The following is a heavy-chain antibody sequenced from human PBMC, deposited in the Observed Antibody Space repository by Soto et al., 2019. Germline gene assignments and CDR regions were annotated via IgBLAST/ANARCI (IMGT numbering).Heavy chain of an antibody. Sequence: QVQLVESGGCVVQPGRSLRLSCAASGFSFSISPMHWVRQAPGKGPEWVALISYDGTNKFYADSVKGRFTISRDNSKSTLYLQVDSRRPEDAAVYYCARDPKTSGGQHWAFNYFDSWGQGTLVTVSS. CDR3: ARDPKTSGGQHWAFNYFDS. D-gene: IGHD7-27*01. CDR2: ISYDGTNK. CDR1: GFSFSISP. J-gene: IGHJ4*02. V-gene: IGHV3-30-3*01.